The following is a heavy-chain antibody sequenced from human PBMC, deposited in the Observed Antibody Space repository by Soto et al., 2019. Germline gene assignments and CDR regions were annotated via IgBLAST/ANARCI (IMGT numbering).Heavy chain of an antibody. Sequence: QITLKESGPTLVKPTQTLTLTCTLSGCSLRSPGVGVGWIRQTPGKALEWLALIFWTNDVRYSPSLRSRLTITKDTSKNQVVLTMTNVDPVDTGTYYCTHRRNVYSDSVADFDYWGQGTLVSVSS. CDR3: THRRNVYSDSVADFDY. V-gene: IGHV2-5*01. CDR1: GCSLRSPGVG. D-gene: IGHD4-17*01. CDR2: IFWTNDV. J-gene: IGHJ4*02.